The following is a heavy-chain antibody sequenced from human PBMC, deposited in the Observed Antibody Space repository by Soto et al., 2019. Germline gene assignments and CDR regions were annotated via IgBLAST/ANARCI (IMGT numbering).Heavy chain of an antibody. J-gene: IGHJ6*02. V-gene: IGHV4-39*07. CDR3: AREDLRYYYGMDV. CDR1: GGSISSCSYY. CDR2: IYYSGST. Sequence: PSETLSLTCTVSGGSISSCSYYWGWIRQPPGKGLEWIGNIYYSGSTYYNPSLKSRVTISVDTSKNQFSLKLSSVTAADTAVYYCAREDLRYYYGMDVWGQGTTVTVSS. D-gene: IGHD3-3*01.